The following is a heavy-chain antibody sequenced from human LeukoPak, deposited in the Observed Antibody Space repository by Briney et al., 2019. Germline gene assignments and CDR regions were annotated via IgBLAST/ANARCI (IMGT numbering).Heavy chain of an antibody. Sequence: GGSLRLSCAASGFTVSSNYMSWVRQAPGKGLEWVSVIYSGGSTHYADSVKGRFTISRDNSKNTLYLQMNSLRAEDTAVYYCARGTSGSHYWYFDLWGRSTLVTVSS. CDR2: IYSGGST. CDR3: ARGTSGSHYWYFDL. D-gene: IGHD1-26*01. V-gene: IGHV3-66*01. J-gene: IGHJ2*01. CDR1: GFTVSSNY.